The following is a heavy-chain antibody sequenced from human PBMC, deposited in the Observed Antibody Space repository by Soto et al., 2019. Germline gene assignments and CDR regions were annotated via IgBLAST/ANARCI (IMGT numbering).Heavy chain of an antibody. CDR2: INPSGGTT. D-gene: IGHD3-10*01. CDR3: ARDWEFGY. Sequence: ASVKVSCKASGYAFTSYYIHWVRQAPGQGLEWMGLINPSGGTTVDPQKFQGRVTMTRDTSTSTVYMELSSLRSEDTAVYYCARDWEFGYWGQGTMVTVSS. V-gene: IGHV1-46*01. J-gene: IGHJ4*02. CDR1: GYAFTSYY.